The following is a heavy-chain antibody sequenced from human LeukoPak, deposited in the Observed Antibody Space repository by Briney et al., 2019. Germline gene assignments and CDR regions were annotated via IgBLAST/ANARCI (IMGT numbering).Heavy chain of an antibody. Sequence: QTGGSLRLSCAASGFTFSSYAMSWVRQAPGKGLEWVSTIRGSDRETYYADSVKGRFTVSRDNSKNTLYLQMNSLRAEDTALYYCAKGGYSTPFDPWGQGTLVTVSS. CDR3: AKGGYSTPFDP. V-gene: IGHV3-23*01. CDR1: GFTFSSYA. CDR2: IRGSDRET. J-gene: IGHJ5*02. D-gene: IGHD1-26*01.